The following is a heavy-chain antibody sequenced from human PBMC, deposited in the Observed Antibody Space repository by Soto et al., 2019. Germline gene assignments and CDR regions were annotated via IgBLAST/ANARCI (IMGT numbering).Heavy chain of an antibody. CDR3: PRNGRTLRAMVRGASLPNQYFDY. D-gene: IGHD3-10*01. Sequence: GGSLRLSCAASGFTFSSYSMNWVRQAPGKGLEWVSSISSSSSYIYYADSVKGRFTISRDNAKNSLYLQMKSLKTEDTAVNYCPRNGRTLRAMVRGASLPNQYFDYWGQGTLVTVSS. J-gene: IGHJ4*02. CDR1: GFTFSSYS. V-gene: IGHV3-21*04. CDR2: ISSSSSYI.